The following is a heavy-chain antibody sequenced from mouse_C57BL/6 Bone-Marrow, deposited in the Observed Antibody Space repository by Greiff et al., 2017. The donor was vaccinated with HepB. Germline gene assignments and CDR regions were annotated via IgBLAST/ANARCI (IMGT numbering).Heavy chain of an antibody. J-gene: IGHJ1*03. V-gene: IGHV1-80*01. D-gene: IGHD2-9*01. CDR3: ARGGALLWLRRWYFDV. CDR1: GYAFSSYW. Sequence: QVQLKESGAELVKPGASVKISCKASGYAFSSYWMNWVKQRPGKGLEWIGQIYPGDGDTNYNGKFKGKATLTADKSSSTAYMQLSSLTSEDSAVYFCARGGALLWLRRWYFDVWGTGTTVTVSS. CDR2: IYPGDGDT.